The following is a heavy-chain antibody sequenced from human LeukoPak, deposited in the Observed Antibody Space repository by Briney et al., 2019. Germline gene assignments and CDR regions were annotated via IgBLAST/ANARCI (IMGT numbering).Heavy chain of an antibody. J-gene: IGHJ6*03. CDR2: IGTAGDT. V-gene: IGHV3-13*01. CDR1: GFTFGSYD. Sequence: GGSLRLSCAASGFTFGSYDMHWVRQATGKGLEWVSAIGTAGDTYYPGSVKGRFTISREKAKNSLYLQMNSLRAGDTAVYYCARALVGATYYYMDVWGKGTTVTVSS. D-gene: IGHD1-26*01. CDR3: ARALVGATYYYMDV.